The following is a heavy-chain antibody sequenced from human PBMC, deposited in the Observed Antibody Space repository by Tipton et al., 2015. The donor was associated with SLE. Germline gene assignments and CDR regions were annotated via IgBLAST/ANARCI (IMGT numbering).Heavy chain of an antibody. V-gene: IGHV3-30*02. CDR3: AKDRVVIVPAAIDY. D-gene: IGHD2-2*01. CDR2: IRYDGSNK. Sequence: SLRLSCAASGFTFSSYGMHWVRQAPGKGLEWVAFIRYDGSNKYYADSVKGRFTISRDNSKNTLYLQMNSLRAEDTAVYYCAKDRVVIVPAAIDYWGRGTLVTVSS. J-gene: IGHJ4*02. CDR1: GFTFSSYG.